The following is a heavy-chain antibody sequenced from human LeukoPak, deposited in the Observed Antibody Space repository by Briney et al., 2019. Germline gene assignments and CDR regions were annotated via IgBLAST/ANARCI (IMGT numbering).Heavy chain of an antibody. J-gene: IGHJ4*02. D-gene: IGHD3-10*01. V-gene: IGHV3-21*01. Sequence: KPGGSLRLSCAASGFTFSSYSMNWVRQAPGKGLEWVSSISSSSSYIYYADSVKGRFTISRDNAKNSLYLQMNSLRAEDTAVYYCARARFGEGGYYFDYWGQGTLVTVSS. CDR2: ISSSSSYI. CDR3: ARARFGEGGYYFDY. CDR1: GFTFSSYS.